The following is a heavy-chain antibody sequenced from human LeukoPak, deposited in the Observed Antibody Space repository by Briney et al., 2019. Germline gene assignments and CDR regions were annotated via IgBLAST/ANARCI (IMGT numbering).Heavy chain of an antibody. CDR3: AKVTGRFGVIVGVIGAFDI. J-gene: IGHJ3*02. D-gene: IGHD3-22*01. CDR2: ISGSYSST. CDR1: GFTFSSNS. Sequence: AVTLSLSCAASGFTFSSNSLSWVRQAQGHGLEWVSAISGSYSSTSYEDPVKDRLTTFTANCKNTLYLQMNRLRAEDTAVYYCAKVTGRFGVIVGVIGAFDIWGQGGMVTVSS. V-gene: IGHV3-23*01.